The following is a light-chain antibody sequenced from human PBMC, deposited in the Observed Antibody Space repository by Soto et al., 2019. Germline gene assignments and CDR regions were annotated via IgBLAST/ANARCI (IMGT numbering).Light chain of an antibody. Sequence: EIVLTQSPATLSLSPGERATLSCRASQSVSSYLAWYQQKPGQTPRLLIYDASNRATGIPARFSGSGSGTDFTLTISCLEPEDFAVYYCQHRSSWPRTFGQGTKLEIK. CDR1: QSVSSY. CDR3: QHRSSWPRT. V-gene: IGKV3-11*01. J-gene: IGKJ2*01. CDR2: DAS.